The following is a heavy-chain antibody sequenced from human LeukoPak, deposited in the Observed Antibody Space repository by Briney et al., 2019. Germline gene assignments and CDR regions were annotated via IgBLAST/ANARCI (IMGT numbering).Heavy chain of an antibody. CDR2: IYHSGST. CDR1: GYSISSGYY. V-gene: IGHV4-38-2*02. CDR3: ARNSEYGDYVAY. J-gene: IGHJ4*02. Sequence: SETLSLTCTVSGYSISSGYYWGWIRQPPGKGLEWIGYIYHSGSTYYNPSLKSRVTISVDRSKNQFSLKLSSVTAADTAVYYCARNSEYGDYVAYWGQGTLVTVSS. D-gene: IGHD4-17*01.